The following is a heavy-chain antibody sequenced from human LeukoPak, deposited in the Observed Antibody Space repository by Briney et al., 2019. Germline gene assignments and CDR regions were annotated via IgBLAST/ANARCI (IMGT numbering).Heavy chain of an antibody. J-gene: IGHJ3*02. CDR3: ARIRDGYNDAYDI. D-gene: IGHD5-24*01. V-gene: IGHV1-46*01. CDR1: GYTFTNYY. Sequence: ASVKVSCKASGYTFTNYYIHWVRQAPGQGLEWMGLINPGGGNTNYAQNFQGRVTMTRDTSASTVYMELSSLRSEGTAIYYCARIRDGYNDAYDIWGQGTVVTAPS. CDR2: INPGGGNT.